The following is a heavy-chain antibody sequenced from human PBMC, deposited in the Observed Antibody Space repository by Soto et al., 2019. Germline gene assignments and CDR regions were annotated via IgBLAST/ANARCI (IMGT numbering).Heavy chain of an antibody. CDR3: ARGGLEPFDY. CDR1: GFNLGRYW. CDR2: INDYGTTI. V-gene: IGHV3-74*01. J-gene: IGHJ4*02. D-gene: IGHD1-1*01. Sequence: GGSLRLSCAASGFNLGRYWMHWVRQAPGKRLLWVSRINDYGTTINYAESVEGRFTISRDDAKSEVYLQMNNLRAKETAVYYCARGGLEPFDYWRQGALVTISS.